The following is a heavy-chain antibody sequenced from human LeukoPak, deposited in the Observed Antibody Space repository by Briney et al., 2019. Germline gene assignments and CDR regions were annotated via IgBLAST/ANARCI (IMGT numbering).Heavy chain of an antibody. CDR2: IYTSGST. J-gene: IGHJ4*02. CDR1: GGSISSGSYY. D-gene: IGHD3-22*01. V-gene: IGHV4-61*02. Sequence: PSETLSLTCTVSGGSISSGSYYWSWIRQPAGKGLEWIGRIYTSGSTNYNPSLKSRVTMSVDTSKNQFSLKLSSATAADTAVYYCARDSYYYDSSGTPFDYWGQGTLVTVSS. CDR3: ARDSYYYDSSGTPFDY.